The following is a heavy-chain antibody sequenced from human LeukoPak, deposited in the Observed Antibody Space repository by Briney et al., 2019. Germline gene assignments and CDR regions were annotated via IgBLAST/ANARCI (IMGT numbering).Heavy chain of an antibody. V-gene: IGHV3-7*01. CDR3: ARVLWEPQRLGAFDI. Sequence: GGSLRLSCAASGFTFTTYWMGWVRQAPGKGLEWVANIKQDGSEQYYVDSVKGRFTISRDNAKNSLYLQMNSLRAEDTAVYYCARVLWEPQRLGAFDIWGQGTMVTVSS. CDR1: GFTFTTYW. J-gene: IGHJ3*02. CDR2: IKQDGSEQ. D-gene: IGHD1-26*01.